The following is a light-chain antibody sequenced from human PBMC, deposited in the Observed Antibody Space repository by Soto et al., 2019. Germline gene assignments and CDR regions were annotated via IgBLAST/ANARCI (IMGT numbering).Light chain of an antibody. Sequence: QSALTQPASVSGSPGQSVTISCTGTSSDFGSYTFVSWYQHHPGKVTKVIIYETSKQPSGVSDRVSGSKAGNTSSLTISGLQAEDEAEYYCFSLTSTNTHVFGSGTKLTVL. V-gene: IGLV2-23*01. CDR1: SSDFGSYTF. J-gene: IGLJ1*01. CDR2: ETS. CDR3: FSLTSTNTHV.